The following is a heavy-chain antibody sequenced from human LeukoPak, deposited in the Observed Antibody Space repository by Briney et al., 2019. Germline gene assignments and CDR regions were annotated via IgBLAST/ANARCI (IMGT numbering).Heavy chain of an antibody. J-gene: IGHJ3*02. CDR1: GFTFSSYA. D-gene: IGHD6-13*01. V-gene: IGHV3-23*01. CDR2: ISGSGSST. CDR3: ARDPGVPAANSVGHFDM. Sequence: GGSLRLSCAASGFTFSSYAMSWVRQAPGKGLEWVSSISGSGSSTYYADSVKGRFTISRDNSKNTLYLQMNSLRAEDTAIYYCARDPGVPAANSVGHFDMWGQGTVVIVSS.